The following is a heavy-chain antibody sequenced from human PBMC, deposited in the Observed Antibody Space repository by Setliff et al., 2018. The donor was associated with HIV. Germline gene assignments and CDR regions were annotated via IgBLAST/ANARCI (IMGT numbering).Heavy chain of an antibody. V-gene: IGHV4-59*08. J-gene: IGHJ4*02. CDR1: GGSVNSYH. Sequence: SETLSLTCSVSGGSVNSYHWSWIRQPPGEGLEWIGYIYKSGTTNYSPSLKSRVTISAGPSKNQFSLKLTSVTAADTAVYYCGRLSETAMASFDSWGQGILVTVSS. D-gene: IGHD2-21*02. CDR3: GRLSETAMASFDS. CDR2: IYKSGTT.